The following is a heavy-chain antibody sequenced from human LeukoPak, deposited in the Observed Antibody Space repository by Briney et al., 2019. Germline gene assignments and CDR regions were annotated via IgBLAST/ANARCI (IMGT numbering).Heavy chain of an antibody. CDR2: ISSSSSYI. CDR1: GFTFSRYS. Sequence: GGSLRLSCAASGFTFSRYSMNWVRQAPGKGLEWVSSISSSSSYIYYADSVKGRFTISRDNAKNTLNLQMNSLRAEDTAVYYCARGVVVEAFDIWGQGTMVTVSS. CDR3: ARGVVVEAFDI. J-gene: IGHJ3*02. D-gene: IGHD2-15*01. V-gene: IGHV3-21*01.